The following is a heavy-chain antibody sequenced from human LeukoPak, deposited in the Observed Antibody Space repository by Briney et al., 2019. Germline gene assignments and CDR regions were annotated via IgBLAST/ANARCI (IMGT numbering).Heavy chain of an antibody. CDR1: GGSFSGYY. V-gene: IGHV4-34*01. J-gene: IGHJ4*02. CDR2: INHSGST. CDR3: ARRVKPQYYYDSSGYYRR. D-gene: IGHD3-22*01. Sequence: SETLSLTCAVYGGSFSGYYWSWIRQPPGKGLEWIGEINHSGSTNYHPSLKSRVTISVDTSKSQFSLKLSSVTAADTAVYYCARRVKPQYYYDSSGYYRRWGQGTLVTVSS.